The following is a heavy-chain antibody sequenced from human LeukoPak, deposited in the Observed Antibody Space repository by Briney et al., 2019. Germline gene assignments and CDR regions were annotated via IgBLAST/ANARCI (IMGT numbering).Heavy chain of an antibody. Sequence: PSETLSLTCTVSGDSINNYYLAWIRQPPGKGLEWIAYMQASRGTNSNPSLKSRVTMSLDTAQNQLSLKLSSVTAADSAVYFCARVYGWYAVHHWGRGTLVTVSS. D-gene: IGHD6-19*01. CDR3: ARVYGWYAVHH. J-gene: IGHJ5*02. CDR1: GDSINNYY. CDR2: MQASRGT. V-gene: IGHV4-4*09.